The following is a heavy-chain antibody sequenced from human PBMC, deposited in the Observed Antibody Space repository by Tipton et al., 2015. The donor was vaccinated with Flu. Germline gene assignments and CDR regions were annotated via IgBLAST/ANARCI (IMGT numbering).Heavy chain of an antibody. D-gene: IGHD3-16*02. V-gene: IGHV4-59*01. Sequence: GLVKPSETLSLTCTVSGGSINSYYWSWIRQSPGKGLEWIGNVYYSGSTSYDPSFKSRVTILVDTSKNQFSLKLSSVTAADTAVYYCARDNLLQSGGIRPYYYFAMDVWGQGTTVIFSS. J-gene: IGHJ6*02. CDR2: VYYSGST. CDR3: ARDNLLQSGGIRPYYYFAMDV. CDR1: GGSINSYY.